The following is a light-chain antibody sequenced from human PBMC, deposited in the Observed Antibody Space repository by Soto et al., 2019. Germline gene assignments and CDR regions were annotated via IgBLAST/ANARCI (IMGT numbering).Light chain of an antibody. V-gene: IGKV4-1*01. Sequence: DIVMTQSPDSLAVSLGERATINCKSSQSDLYSSNNKNYLAWYQQKPGQPPKLLIYWASTRESGVPDRFSGSGSGTDFTLTISSLQAEDVAVYYCQQYYSTPPSWTFGQGTKVEIK. J-gene: IGKJ1*01. CDR2: WAS. CDR1: QSDLYSSNNKNY. CDR3: QQYYSTPPSWT.